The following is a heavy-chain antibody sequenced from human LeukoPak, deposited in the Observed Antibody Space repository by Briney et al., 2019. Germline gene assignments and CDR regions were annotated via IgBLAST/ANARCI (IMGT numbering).Heavy chain of an antibody. D-gene: IGHD2-2*01. Sequence: GGSLRLSCVASGFTLSNYWMHWVRQAPGKGLAWVSRINRDGSITNYADSVKGRFTISRDNAKNSLYLQMNSLRAEDTAVYYCARKYCSSTSCLIDNWGQGALVTVSS. V-gene: IGHV3-74*01. J-gene: IGHJ4*02. CDR1: GFTLSNYW. CDR3: ARKYCSSTSCLIDN. CDR2: INRDGSIT.